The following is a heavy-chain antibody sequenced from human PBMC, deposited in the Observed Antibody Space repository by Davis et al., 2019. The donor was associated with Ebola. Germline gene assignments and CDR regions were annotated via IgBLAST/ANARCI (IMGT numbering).Heavy chain of an antibody. Sequence: GESLKISCKASGYSFTSNWIGWVRQMPGKGLEWMGIIYPGDSDTRYSPSLQGQVTISADKSISTAYLQWSSLKASDTAMYYCARRMWVGEYYFDYWGQGTLVTVSS. V-gene: IGHV5-51*01. CDR3: ARRMWVGEYYFDY. CDR1: GYSFTSNW. J-gene: IGHJ4*02. D-gene: IGHD1-26*01. CDR2: IYPGDSDT.